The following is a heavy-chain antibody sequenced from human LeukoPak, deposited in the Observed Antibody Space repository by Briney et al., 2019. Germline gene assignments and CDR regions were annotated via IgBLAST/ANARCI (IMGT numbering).Heavy chain of an antibody. CDR1: GFTFRSYW. V-gene: IGHV3-7*01. D-gene: IGHD2/OR15-2a*01. CDR2: IKQDGSEK. J-gene: IGHJ4*02. Sequence: PGGSLRLSCAASGFTFRSYWMSWVRQAPGEGLEWVANIKQDGSEKYYVDSVKGRFAISGDNAKSSLYLQMNSLRAEDTAVYYCARNLYFFDYWGQGALVTVSS. CDR3: ARNLYFFDY.